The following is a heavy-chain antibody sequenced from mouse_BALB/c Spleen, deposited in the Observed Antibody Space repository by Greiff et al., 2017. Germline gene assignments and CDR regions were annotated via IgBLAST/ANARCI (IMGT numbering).Heavy chain of an antibody. D-gene: IGHD2-1*01. CDR1: GFTFSSYA. CDR2: ISSGGST. CDR3: ARGRGWYPFAY. J-gene: IGHJ3*01. Sequence: EVQGVESGGGLVKPGGSLKLSCAASGFTFSSYAMSWVRQTPEKRLEWVASISSGGSTYYPDSVKGRFTISRDNARNILYLQMSSLRSEDTAMYYCARGRGWYPFAYWGQGTLVTVSA. V-gene: IGHV5-6-5*01.